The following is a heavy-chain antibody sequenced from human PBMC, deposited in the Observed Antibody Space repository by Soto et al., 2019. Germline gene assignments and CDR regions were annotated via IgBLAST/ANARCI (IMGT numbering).Heavy chain of an antibody. V-gene: IGHV4-59*01. CDR3: ARSQLVGATRALDY. CDR2: IYYSGST. CDR1: GGSISSYY. D-gene: IGHD1-26*01. J-gene: IGHJ4*02. Sequence: LSLTCTVSGGSISSYYWSWIRQPPGKGLEWIGYIYYSGSTNYNPSLKSRVTISVDTSKNQFSLKLSSVTAADTAVYYCARSQLVGATRALDYWRQGTLVTVSS.